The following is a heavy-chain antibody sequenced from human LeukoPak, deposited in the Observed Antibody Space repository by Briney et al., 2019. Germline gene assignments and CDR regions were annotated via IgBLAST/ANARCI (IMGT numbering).Heavy chain of an antibody. CDR2: FYTSGHT. J-gene: IGHJ6*03. Sequence: SETLSLTCTVSGGSISSASYYWSWIRQPAGKGLEWMGHFYTSGHTSYNPSLKSRVTISVDTSKNQFSLKMNSVTAADTAVYYCARGVHGYSYGYVPWELYSYMDVWGKGTTVSISS. CDR3: ARGVHGYSYGYVPWELYSYMDV. V-gene: IGHV4-61*09. CDR1: GGSISSASYY. D-gene: IGHD5-18*01.